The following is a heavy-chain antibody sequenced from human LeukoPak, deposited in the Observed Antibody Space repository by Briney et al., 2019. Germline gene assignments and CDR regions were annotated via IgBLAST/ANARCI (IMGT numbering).Heavy chain of an antibody. CDR2: ISGSGGST. D-gene: IGHD2-15*01. CDR3: AKPNWGYCSGGSCYSFDI. CDR1: GFTFSSYA. V-gene: IGHV3-23*01. Sequence: GGSLRLSCAASGFTFSSYAMNWVRQAPGKGLEWVSAISGSGGSTYYADSVKGRFTISRDNSKNTLYLQMNSLRAEDTAVYYCAKPNWGYCSGGSCYSFDIWGQGTMVTVSS. J-gene: IGHJ3*02.